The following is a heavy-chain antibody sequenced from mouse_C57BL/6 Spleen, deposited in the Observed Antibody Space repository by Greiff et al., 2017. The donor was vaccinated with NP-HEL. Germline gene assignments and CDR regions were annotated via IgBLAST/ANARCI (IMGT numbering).Heavy chain of an antibody. J-gene: IGHJ3*01. V-gene: IGHV5-17*01. Sequence: EVQLVESGGGLVKPGGSLKLSCAASGFTFSDYGMHWVRQAPEKGLEWVAYISSGSSTIYYADTVKGRFTISRDNAKNTLFLQMTSLRSEDTAMYYCARRDYYDYAWFAYWGQGTLVTVSA. D-gene: IGHD2-4*01. CDR3: ARRDYYDYAWFAY. CDR1: GFTFSDYG. CDR2: ISSGSSTI.